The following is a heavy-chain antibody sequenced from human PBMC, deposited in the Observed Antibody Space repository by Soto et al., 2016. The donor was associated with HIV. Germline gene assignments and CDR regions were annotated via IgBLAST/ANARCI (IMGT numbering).Heavy chain of an antibody. Sequence: QVQLVQSGAEVKKPGASVKVSCKASGYTFSDYYIHWVRQAPGQGLERMGWINPNRGATSYAQKFQDRVTMTRDTSISTAFMELSRVRSNDTAVYYCARVHITMVEGIDYWGQGTLVTVSS. CDR3: ARVHITMVEGIDY. CDR2: INPNRGAT. J-gene: IGHJ4*02. V-gene: IGHV1-2*02. D-gene: IGHD3-10*01. CDR1: GYTFSDYY.